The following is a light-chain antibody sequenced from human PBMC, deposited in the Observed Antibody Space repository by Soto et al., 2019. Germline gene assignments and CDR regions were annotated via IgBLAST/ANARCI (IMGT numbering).Light chain of an antibody. CDR1: SSNIGAGYD. V-gene: IGLV1-40*01. J-gene: IGLJ2*01. CDR2: GNS. CDR3: QSYDSSLSGVV. Sequence: QSVLTQPPSVSGAPGQRVTISCTGSSSNIGAGYDVHWYQQLPGTAPKVLIYGNSNRPSGVPDRFSGSKSGTSASLAITGLQAEDEADHYCQSYDSSLSGVVFGGGTKLTVL.